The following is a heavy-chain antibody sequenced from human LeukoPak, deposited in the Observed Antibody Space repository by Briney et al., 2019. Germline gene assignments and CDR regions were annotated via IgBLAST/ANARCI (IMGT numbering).Heavy chain of an antibody. J-gene: IGHJ4*02. CDR1: GYTFTSYA. V-gene: IGHV1-3*01. CDR3: ARHQQNSYDFWSGYYMAPLYYFDY. D-gene: IGHD3-3*01. Sequence: ASVKVSCKASGYTFTSYAMHWVRQAPGQRLEWMGWINAGNGNTKYSQKFQGRVTITRDTSTSTAYMELSSLRSEDTAVYYCARHQQNSYDFWSGYYMAPLYYFDYWGQGTLVTVSS. CDR2: INAGNGNT.